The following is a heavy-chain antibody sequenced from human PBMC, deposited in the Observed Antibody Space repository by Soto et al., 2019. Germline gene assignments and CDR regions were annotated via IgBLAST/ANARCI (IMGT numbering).Heavy chain of an antibody. CDR3: TKVLALPPNDAFDI. V-gene: IGHV3-15*01. J-gene: IGHJ3*02. CDR1: GFNFNVAW. D-gene: IGHD3-3*02. CDR2: IKSKGGGETT. Sequence: EGQLVESGGRLVEPGGSLRLSCAASGFNFNVAWMNWVLQAPGKGLEWLGRIKSKGGGETTEYVAFVKGRFTISRDDSKNTLYLQMNSLKSEDTAVYYCTKVLALPPNDAFDIWGQGTMVTVSS.